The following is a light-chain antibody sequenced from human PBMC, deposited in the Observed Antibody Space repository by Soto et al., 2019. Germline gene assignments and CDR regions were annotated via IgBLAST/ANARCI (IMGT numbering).Light chain of an antibody. CDR2: DES. CDR3: HQSYSLPRT. CDR1: QSISNY. V-gene: IGKV1-39*01. J-gene: IGKJ1*01. Sequence: DIQMTQSPSSLSASVGDRVTITCRASQSISNYLNWYQQKPGKAPKVLIYDESSLQSGVPSRFSGGGSGTDFTLTISSLQPEDFATYYCHQSYSLPRTFGQGTKVEIK.